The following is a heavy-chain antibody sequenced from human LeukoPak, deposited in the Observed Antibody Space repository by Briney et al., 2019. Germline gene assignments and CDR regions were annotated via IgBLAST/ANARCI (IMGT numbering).Heavy chain of an antibody. Sequence: ASVKVSCKASGYTFTSYYMHWVRQAPGQGLEWMGIINPSGGSTSYAQKFQGRVTMTRDTSTSTVYMELSSLRSEDTAVYYCARALVVAAATSSLDYFDYWGQGTLVTVSS. D-gene: IGHD2-15*01. CDR3: ARALVVAAATSSLDYFDY. V-gene: IGHV1-46*01. CDR2: INPSGGST. J-gene: IGHJ4*02. CDR1: GYTFTSYY.